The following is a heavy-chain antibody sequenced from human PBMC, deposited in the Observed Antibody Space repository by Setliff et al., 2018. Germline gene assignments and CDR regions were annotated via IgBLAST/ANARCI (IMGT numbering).Heavy chain of an antibody. V-gene: IGHV4-59*01. CDR2: IQKSGGT. J-gene: IGHJ5*02. Sequence: PSETLSLTCNVSGVSISNYYWSWIRQPPGKGLECIGYIQKSGGTNQNPSLKSRVTISVDTSKNQFSLKMTSVTAADTAIYYCARGSTGIYDPWGQGILVTVSS. CDR1: GVSISNYY. D-gene: IGHD1-1*01. CDR3: ARGSTGIYDP.